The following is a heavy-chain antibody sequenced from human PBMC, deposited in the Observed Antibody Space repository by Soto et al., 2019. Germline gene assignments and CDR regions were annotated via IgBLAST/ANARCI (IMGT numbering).Heavy chain of an antibody. CDR2: IYYSAST. D-gene: IGHD3-10*01. Sequence: PSQPLSLPKSVSDGSIISYYWRCIRQPPGKGLEWIGYIYYSASTNYSPSLRSRVTISVDTSKNQFSLKLTSVTVADTALYYCARKGFGATHGLVDVCGQGTTVTVSS. CDR3: ARKGFGATHGLVDV. J-gene: IGHJ6*02. V-gene: IGHV4-59*08. CDR1: DGSIISYY.